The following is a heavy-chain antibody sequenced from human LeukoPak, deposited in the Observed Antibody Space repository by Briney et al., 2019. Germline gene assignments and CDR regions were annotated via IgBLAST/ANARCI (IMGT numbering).Heavy chain of an antibody. CDR3: ARGADGVSSNSRGWFDP. CDR2: ISGSGGST. V-gene: IGHV3-23*01. D-gene: IGHD2-15*01. J-gene: IGHJ5*02. Sequence: PGGSLRLSCAASGFTFNHYGMSWVRQAPGKGLEWVSAISGSGGSTYYADSVKGRFTISRDNARNSLYLQMNTLRAEDTAVYSCARGADGVSSNSRGWFDPWGQGTLVTVSS. CDR1: GFTFNHYG.